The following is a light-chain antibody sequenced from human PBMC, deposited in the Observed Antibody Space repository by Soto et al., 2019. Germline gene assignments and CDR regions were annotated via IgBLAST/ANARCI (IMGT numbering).Light chain of an antibody. CDR3: QQLMTYPRT. CDR1: QGISTY. CDR2: AGS. V-gene: IGKV1-9*01. Sequence: DIQLTQSPSFLSASVGDRVTITCRASQGISTYLAWYQQKPGKAPNLLIYAGSTLQSGVPSRFSGSGSGTEFTLTISTLQPEDFASFYCQQLMTYPRTFGQGTKVEMK. J-gene: IGKJ1*01.